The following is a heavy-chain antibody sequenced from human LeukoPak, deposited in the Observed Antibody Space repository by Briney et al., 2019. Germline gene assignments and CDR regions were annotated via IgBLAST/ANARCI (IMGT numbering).Heavy chain of an antibody. Sequence: SVKVSCKASGGTFSSYTISWVRQTPGQGLEWMGSSIPILGIANYAQKFQGRVTITADKSTSTAYMAPSRLRSEDTAVYYCATTDTATQTHYYGMHVWGQAATVTVSS. D-gene: IGHD5-18*01. CDR3: ATTDTATQTHYYGMHV. CDR2: SIPILGIA. CDR1: GGTFSSYT. V-gene: IGHV1-69*02. J-gene: IGHJ6*02.